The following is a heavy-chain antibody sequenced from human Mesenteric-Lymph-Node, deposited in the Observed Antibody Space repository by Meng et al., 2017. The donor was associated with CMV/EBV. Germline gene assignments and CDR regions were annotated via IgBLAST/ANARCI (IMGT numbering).Heavy chain of an antibody. V-gene: IGHV1-46*01. CDR2: INPSGGTT. CDR1: GYTFTSYY. CDR3: ARVVLGYCSSTSCSTDAFDI. D-gene: IGHD2-2*02. J-gene: IGHJ3*02. Sequence: ASVKVSCKASGYTFTSYYMHWVRQPPGQGFEWMGIINPSGGTTSYAQKFQGRVTMTRDTSTSTVYMELSSLRSEDTAVYYCARVVLGYCSSTSCSTDAFDIWGQGTMVTVSS.